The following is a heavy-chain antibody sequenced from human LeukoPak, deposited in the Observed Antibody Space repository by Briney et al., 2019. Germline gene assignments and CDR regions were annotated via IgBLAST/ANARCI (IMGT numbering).Heavy chain of an antibody. J-gene: IGHJ4*02. D-gene: IGHD7-27*01. CDR2: ISSSSSYI. V-gene: IGHV3-21*01. Sequence: GGSLRLSCAASGFTVSSNYMSWVRQAPGKGLEWVSSISSSSSYIYYADSVKGRFTISRDNAKNSLYLQMNSLRAEDTAVYYCARVPKLGSSYYFDYWGQGTLVTVSS. CDR1: GFTVSSNY. CDR3: ARVPKLGSSYYFDY.